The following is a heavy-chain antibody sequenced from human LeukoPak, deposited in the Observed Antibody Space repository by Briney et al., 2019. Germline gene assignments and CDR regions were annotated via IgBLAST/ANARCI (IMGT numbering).Heavy chain of an antibody. CDR2: ISSSSSYI. J-gene: IGHJ4*02. Sequence: GGPLRLSCAASGFTFSSYSMTWVRQAPGKGLEWVSSISSSSSYIYYADSVKGRFTISRDNAKNSLYLQMNSLRAEDTAVYYCARTDDYVWGSYRNLDYWGQGTLVTVSS. V-gene: IGHV3-21*01. D-gene: IGHD3-16*02. CDR3: ARTDDYVWGSYRNLDY. CDR1: GFTFSSYS.